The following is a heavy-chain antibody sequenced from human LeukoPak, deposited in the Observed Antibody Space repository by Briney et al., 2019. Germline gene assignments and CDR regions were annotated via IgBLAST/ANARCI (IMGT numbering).Heavy chain of an antibody. Sequence: ASVKVSCKASGYTFTGYYIHWVRQAPGQGLEWMGWINPNSGGTDFAQKFQGRITLTRDTSISTAYMELSRLRSEDTAVYYCATDSSSSAFFFDYWGQGTLVTVSS. CDR1: GYTFTGYY. D-gene: IGHD6-6*01. CDR3: ATDSSSSAFFFDY. V-gene: IGHV1-2*02. CDR2: INPNSGGT. J-gene: IGHJ4*02.